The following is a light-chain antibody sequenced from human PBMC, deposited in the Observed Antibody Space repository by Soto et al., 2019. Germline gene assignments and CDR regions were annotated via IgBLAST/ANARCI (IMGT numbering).Light chain of an antibody. J-gene: IGKJ1*01. CDR2: DGS. V-gene: IGKV3-15*01. CDR1: QSVSNDF. CDR3: QQYNNWPRT. Sequence: EIVLTQYPGILSLSPGERATLSCRASQSVSNDFLAWYQQKPGQAPRLLIYDGSTRAAGVPARFSGSGSGTEFTLTISSLQSEDFAVYYCQQYNNWPRTFGQGTKVDIK.